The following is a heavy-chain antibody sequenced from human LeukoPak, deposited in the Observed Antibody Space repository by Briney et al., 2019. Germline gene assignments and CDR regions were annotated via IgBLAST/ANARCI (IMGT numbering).Heavy chain of an antibody. Sequence: GGSLRLSCAASGFTFDDYAMHWVRQAPGKGLEWVSLISWDGGSAYYADSVKGRFTISRDNSKDSLYLQMNSLRAEDTALYYCAKDLQQLLDYWGQGTLVTVSS. J-gene: IGHJ4*02. CDR1: GFTFDDYA. D-gene: IGHD6-13*01. CDR3: AKDLQQLLDY. V-gene: IGHV3-43D*03. CDR2: ISWDGGSA.